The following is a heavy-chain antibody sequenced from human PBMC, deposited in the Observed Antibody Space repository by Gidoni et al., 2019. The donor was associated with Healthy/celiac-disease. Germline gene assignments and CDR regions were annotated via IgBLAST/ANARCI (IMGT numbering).Heavy chain of an antibody. J-gene: IGHJ3*02. CDR3: AKDEGYYYDSSRGAFDI. CDR1: GFTFNSYA. CDR2: ISGSGGST. D-gene: IGHD3-22*01. Sequence: EVQLLESGGGLVQPGGSLRLSCAASGFTFNSYAMSWVRQAPGKGLEWVSAISGSGGSTYYADSVKGRFTISRDNSKNTLYLQMNSLRAEDTAVYYCAKDEGYYYDSSRGAFDIWGQGTMVTVSS. V-gene: IGHV3-23*01.